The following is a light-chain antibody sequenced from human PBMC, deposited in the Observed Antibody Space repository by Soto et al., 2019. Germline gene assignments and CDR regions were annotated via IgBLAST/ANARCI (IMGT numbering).Light chain of an antibody. CDR2: DAS. V-gene: IGKV1-5*01. J-gene: IGKJ2*01. CDR1: QSISSW. CDR3: QQYNTYPYT. Sequence: DIPMTQSPSTLSASVGDRVTVTCRASQSISSWLAWYQQKPGKAPKVMIYDASSLGSGVPSRFSGSGSGTEFTLTISSLQPDDFATYFCQQYNTYPYTFGQGTRLEIK.